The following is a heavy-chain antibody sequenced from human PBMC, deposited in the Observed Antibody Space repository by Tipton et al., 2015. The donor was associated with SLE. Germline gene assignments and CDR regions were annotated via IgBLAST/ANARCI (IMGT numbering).Heavy chain of an antibody. D-gene: IGHD2-15*01. V-gene: IGHV3-30*02. J-gene: IGHJ4*02. Sequence: SLRLSCAASGVDFSIYGMQWVRQAPGKGLEWLAYIGHQANNEQYAESVKGRFSISRDNSKNILFLHMNTLRPDDTAFYSCAKVIGGLPPRPVDSWGQGTLVTVSA. CDR2: IGHQANNE. CDR3: AKVIGGLPPRPVDS. CDR1: GVDFSIYG.